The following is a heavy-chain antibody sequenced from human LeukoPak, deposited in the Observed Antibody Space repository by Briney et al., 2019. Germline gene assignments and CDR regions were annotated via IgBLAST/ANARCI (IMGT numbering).Heavy chain of an antibody. CDR2: ISAYNGNT. D-gene: IGHD1-1*01. CDR1: GYTFTSYY. Sequence: ASVKVSCKASGYTFTSYYMHWVRQAPGQGLEWMGWISAYNGNTNYAQKLQGRVTMTTDTSTSTAYMELRSLRSDDTAVYYCARDLGRRGVPPNWFDPWGQGTLVTVSS. CDR3: ARDLGRRGVPPNWFDP. V-gene: IGHV1-18*04. J-gene: IGHJ5*02.